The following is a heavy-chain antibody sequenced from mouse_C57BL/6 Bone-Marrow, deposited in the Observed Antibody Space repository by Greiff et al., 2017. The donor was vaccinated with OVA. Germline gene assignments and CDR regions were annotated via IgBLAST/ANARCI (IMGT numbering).Heavy chain of an antibody. J-gene: IGHJ3*01. Sequence: LQESGAELVKPGASVKISCKASGYTFSTYWMNWVKQRPGKGLEWIVQIYPGDGDTNYNGKFKGKATLTADKSSSTAYMQLSSLTSADSAVYFCARGAYWGQGTLVTVSS. V-gene: IGHV1-80*01. CDR3: ARGAY. CDR1: GYTFSTYW. CDR2: IYPGDGDT.